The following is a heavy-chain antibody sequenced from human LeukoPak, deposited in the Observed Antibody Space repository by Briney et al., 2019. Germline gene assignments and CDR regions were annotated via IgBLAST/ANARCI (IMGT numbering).Heavy chain of an antibody. CDR2: IYYSGST. V-gene: IGHV4-59*08. CDR3: ASRYYDHAFDI. Sequence: SETLSLTCTVSGGSISSYYWSWIRQPPGKGLEWIGYIYYSGSTNYNPSLKSRVTISVDTSKNQFSLKLSSVTAADTVVYYCASRYYDHAFDIWGQGTMVTVSS. CDR1: GGSISSYY. J-gene: IGHJ3*02. D-gene: IGHD3-22*01.